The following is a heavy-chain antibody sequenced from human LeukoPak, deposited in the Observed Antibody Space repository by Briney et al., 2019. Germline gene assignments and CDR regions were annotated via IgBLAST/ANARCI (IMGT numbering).Heavy chain of an antibody. J-gene: IGHJ4*02. V-gene: IGHV3-74*01. CDR3: ARGTGNYYGY. CDR1: GFTFSDYW. CDR2: IKSDGSST. Sequence: GESLRLSCAASGFTFSDYWMHWVRQAPGKGLVWVSRIKSDGSSTSYADSVKGRFTITRDSAKNTLYLQMNSLRAEDTAVYYCARGTGNYYGYWGQGTLVTVSS. D-gene: IGHD3/OR15-3a*01.